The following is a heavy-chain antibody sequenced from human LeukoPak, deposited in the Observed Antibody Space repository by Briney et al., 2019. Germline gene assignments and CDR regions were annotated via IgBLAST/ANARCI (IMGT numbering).Heavy chain of an antibody. Sequence: PSETLSLTCTVSGYFISSGYYWGWIRQPPGKGLQWIGSIHHSGSTYYNPSLKSRVTISVDTSKNQFSLKLSSVTAADTAVYYCARVSVAGTSYYYYYYMDVWGKGTTVTVSS. CDR1: GYFISSGYY. J-gene: IGHJ6*03. CDR2: IHHSGST. CDR3: ARVSVAGTSYYYYYYMDV. V-gene: IGHV4-38-2*02. D-gene: IGHD6-19*01.